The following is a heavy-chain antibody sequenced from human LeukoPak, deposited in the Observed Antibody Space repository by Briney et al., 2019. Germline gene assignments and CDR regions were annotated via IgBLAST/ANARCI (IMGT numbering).Heavy chain of an antibody. Sequence: SETLSLTCAVYGGSFSGYYWSWIRQPPGKGLEWIGEINHSGGTLYNPSLKSRVTISLDTSKNHFSLRLSPATAADTAVYYCARGPSPNADPFDSWGQGTLVSVSS. D-gene: IGHD4/OR15-4a*01. CDR2: INHSGGT. CDR3: ARGPSPNADPFDS. CDR1: GGSFSGYY. J-gene: IGHJ4*02. V-gene: IGHV4-34*01.